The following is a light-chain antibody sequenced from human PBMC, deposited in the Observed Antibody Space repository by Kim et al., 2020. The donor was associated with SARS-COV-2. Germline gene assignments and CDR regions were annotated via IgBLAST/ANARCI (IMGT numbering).Light chain of an antibody. CDR3: QQYFSTPPWT. CDR2: AAS. J-gene: IGKJ1*01. Sequence: DIQMTQYPSSLSASVGDRVTITCRASQAISNSLAWYQQGPGKAPNLLVYAASRLQSGVPSRFTGSGSGTLYTLTITSLQPEDFATYYCQQYFSTPPWTFGQGTKVDIK. V-gene: IGKV1-NL1*01. CDR1: QAISNS.